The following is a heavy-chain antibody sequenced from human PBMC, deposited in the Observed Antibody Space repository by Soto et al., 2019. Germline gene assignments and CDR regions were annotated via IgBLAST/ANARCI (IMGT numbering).Heavy chain of an antibody. CDR3: AKTNVGYGICYMDV. Sequence: EVQLLESGGGLVQPGGSLRLSCAASGFIINNYAMNWVRQAPGEGLEWVSGIKSDGTTYYADSVKGRCTISRDDSKNTLFLQMNSLRADDTALYYCAKTNVGYGICYMDVWGKGTTVTVSS. J-gene: IGHJ6*03. D-gene: IGHD2-8*01. CDR2: IKSDGTT. V-gene: IGHV3-23*01. CDR1: GFIINNYA.